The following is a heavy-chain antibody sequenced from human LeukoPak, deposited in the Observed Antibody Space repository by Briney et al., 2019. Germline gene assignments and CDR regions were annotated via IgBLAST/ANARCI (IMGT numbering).Heavy chain of an antibody. CDR1: GGSISSGSYY. CDR2: IYTSGST. Sequence: SETLSLTCTVSGGSISSGSYYWSWIRQPAGKGLEWIGRIYTSGSTNYNPSLKSRVTISVDTSKNQFSLKLSSVTAADTAVYYCVRGKVIRSHYFDYWGQGTLVTVSS. CDR3: VRGKVIRSHYFDY. V-gene: IGHV4-61*02. D-gene: IGHD3-22*01. J-gene: IGHJ4*02.